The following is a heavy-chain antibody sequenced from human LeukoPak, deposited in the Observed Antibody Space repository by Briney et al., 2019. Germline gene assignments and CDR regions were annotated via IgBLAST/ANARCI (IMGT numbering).Heavy chain of an antibody. CDR3: TTALEYYDFWSGYYGGYYFDY. V-gene: IGHV3-15*01. CDR1: GFTFSNAW. Sequence: NAGGSLRLSCAASGFTFSNAWMSWVRQAPGKGLKWVGRIKSKTDGGTTDYAAPVKGRFTISRDDSKNTLYLQMNSLKTEDTAVYYCTTALEYYDFWSGYYGGYYFDYWGQGTLVTVSS. D-gene: IGHD3-3*01. J-gene: IGHJ4*02. CDR2: IKSKTDGGTT.